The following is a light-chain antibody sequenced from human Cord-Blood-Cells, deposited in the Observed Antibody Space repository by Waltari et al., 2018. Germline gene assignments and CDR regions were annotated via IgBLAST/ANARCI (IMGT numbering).Light chain of an antibody. CDR3: CSYAGSSTWV. V-gene: IGLV2-23*01. CDR1: SSDVGGYNL. Sequence: QSALTQPASVSGSPVQSITISCTGTSSDVGGYNLVSWYQQHPGKAPKLMIYEGSKRPSGVSNRFSGSKSGNTASLTISGLQAEDEADYYCCSYAGSSTWVFGGGTKLTVL. CDR2: EGS. J-gene: IGLJ3*02.